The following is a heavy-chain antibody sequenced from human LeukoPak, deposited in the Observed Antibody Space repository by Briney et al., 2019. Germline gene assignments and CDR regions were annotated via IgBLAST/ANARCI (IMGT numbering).Heavy chain of an antibody. V-gene: IGHV1-69*05. Sequence: GASVKVSCKASGGTFSSYAISWLRQAPGQGLEWMGGIIPIFGTANYAQKFQGRVTITTDESTSTAYMELSSLRSEDTAVYYCARQQLPRFLRAFDIWGQGTMVTVSS. CDR1: GGTFSSYA. J-gene: IGHJ3*02. CDR2: IIPIFGTA. CDR3: ARQQLPRFLRAFDI. D-gene: IGHD2-2*01.